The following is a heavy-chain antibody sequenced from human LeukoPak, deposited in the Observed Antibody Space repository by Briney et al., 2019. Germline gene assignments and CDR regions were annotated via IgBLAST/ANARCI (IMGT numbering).Heavy chain of an antibody. CDR1: GGTFSSYA. J-gene: IGHJ4*02. Sequence: ASVKVSCKASGGTFSSYAISWVRQAPGQGLEWMGGIIPIFGTANYARKFQGRVTITADESTSTAYMELSSLRSEDTAVYYCARSKKHSSSWYVGFDYWGQGTLVTVSS. CDR2: IIPIFGTA. V-gene: IGHV1-69*13. D-gene: IGHD6-13*01. CDR3: ARSKKHSSSWYVGFDY.